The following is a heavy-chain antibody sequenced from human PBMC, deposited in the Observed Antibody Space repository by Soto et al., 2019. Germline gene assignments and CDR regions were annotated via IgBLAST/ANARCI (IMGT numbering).Heavy chain of an antibody. CDR1: GFTFSDHY. D-gene: IGHD2-15*01. CDR3: ARHGSYCRSGACYGAFDI. CDR2: VRKKTNSYTT. J-gene: IGHJ3*02. Sequence: EVQLVESGGALVQPGGSLRLSCAASGFTFSDHYMDWVRQAPGKGLEWVGRVRKKTNSYTTEYAASVRGRFTISRDDSNNLLYLQMNSLKIEDTAVYYCARHGSYCRSGACYGAFDIRGQGTVVTVSS. V-gene: IGHV3-72*01.